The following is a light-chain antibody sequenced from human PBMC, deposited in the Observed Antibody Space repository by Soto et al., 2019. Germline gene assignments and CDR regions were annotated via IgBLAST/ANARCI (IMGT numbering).Light chain of an antibody. V-gene: IGKV1-9*01. Sequence: DIQLTQSPSFLSASVGDRVTISCRASQGISNDVAWYHQKPWNAPKLLIFGASTLASGVPSRFSGSGSGTEFTLAISSRQSEDIGTFYCQQLNTQWYTFGHGTKLAI. CDR3: QQLNTQWYT. CDR1: QGISND. CDR2: GAS. J-gene: IGKJ2*01.